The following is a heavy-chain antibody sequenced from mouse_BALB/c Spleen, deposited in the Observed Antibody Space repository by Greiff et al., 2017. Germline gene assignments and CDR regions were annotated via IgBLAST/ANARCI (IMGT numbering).Heavy chain of an antibody. V-gene: IGHV1-37*01. CDR1: GYSFTGYF. Sequence: VQLQQSGPELVKPGASVKISCKASGYSFTGYFMNWVKQSHGKSLEWIGRINPYNGDTFYNHKFKGKATLTVDKSTSTAHMELLSLTSEDSAVYYCGRARGSSDYAMDYWGQGTSVTVSS. D-gene: IGHD1-1*01. J-gene: IGHJ4*01. CDR3: GRARGSSDYAMDY. CDR2: INPYNGDT.